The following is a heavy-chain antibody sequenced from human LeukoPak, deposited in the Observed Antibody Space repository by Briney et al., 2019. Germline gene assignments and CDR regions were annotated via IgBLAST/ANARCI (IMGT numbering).Heavy chain of an antibody. V-gene: IGHV4-4*07. D-gene: IGHD4-17*01. J-gene: IGHJ4*02. CDR3: AREYGNFDY. CDR2: IYTSGST. CDR1: GYSISSGYY. Sequence: SETLSLTCTVSGYSISSGYYWSWIRQPAGKGLEWIGRIYTSGSTNYNPSLKSRVTMSVDTSKNQFSLKLSSVTAADTAVYYCAREYGNFDYWGQGTLVTVSS.